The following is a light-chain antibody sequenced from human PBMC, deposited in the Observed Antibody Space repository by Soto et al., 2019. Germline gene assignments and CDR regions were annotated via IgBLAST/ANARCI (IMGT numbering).Light chain of an antibody. CDR1: SSDVGGYNY. CDR2: DVS. CDR3: SSYTSSSTLVV. J-gene: IGLJ2*01. V-gene: IGLV2-14*01. Sequence: HSALTQPASVSGSPGQSITISCTGTSSDVGGYNYVSWYQQHPGKAPKLMIYDVSNRPSGVSNRFSGSKSGNTASLTISGLQAEDEGDYYCSSYTSSSTLVVFGGGTKLTVL.